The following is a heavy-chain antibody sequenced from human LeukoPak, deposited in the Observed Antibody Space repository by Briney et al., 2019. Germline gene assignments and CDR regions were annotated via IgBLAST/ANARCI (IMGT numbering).Heavy chain of an antibody. D-gene: IGHD3-10*01. Sequence: GGSLRLSCAASGFTFSSYEMNWVRQAPGKGLEWVSYISSNGSPIFYADSVKGRFTISRDNAKNSLSLLMNSLRAEDTAVYSSARDGGSGILDWGQGTLVTVSS. CDR1: GFTFSSYE. CDR2: ISSNGSPI. V-gene: IGHV3-48*03. J-gene: IGHJ4*02. CDR3: ARDGGSGILD.